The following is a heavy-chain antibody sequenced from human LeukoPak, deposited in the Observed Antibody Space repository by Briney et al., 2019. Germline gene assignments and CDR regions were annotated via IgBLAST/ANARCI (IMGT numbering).Heavy chain of an antibody. Sequence: GASVKVSCKASGYTFTSYYMHWVRQAPGQGLEGMGIINPSGGSTSYAQKFQGRVTMTRDMSTSTVYMELSSLRSEDTAVYYCARAPRVTNSYYYYYYMDVWGKGTTVTVSS. CDR1: GYTFTSYY. CDR2: INPSGGST. CDR3: ARAPRVTNSYYYYYYMDV. V-gene: IGHV1-46*01. D-gene: IGHD2-21*02. J-gene: IGHJ6*03.